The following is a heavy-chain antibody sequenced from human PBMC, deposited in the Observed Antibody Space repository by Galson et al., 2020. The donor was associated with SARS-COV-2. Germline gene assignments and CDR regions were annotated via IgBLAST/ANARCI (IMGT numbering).Heavy chain of an antibody. CDR3: ALLAATEAFDY. Sequence: ASVKVSCKASGYTFTGYYMHWVRQAPGQGLEWLGRINPNSGDADYAQNLQGRVTMTRDTSISTAYMELGRLRSDDTAVYYCALLAATEAFDYWGQGTLFAVSS. CDR1: GYTFTGYY. CDR2: INPNSGDA. V-gene: IGHV1-2*06. D-gene: IGHD2-15*01. J-gene: IGHJ4*02.